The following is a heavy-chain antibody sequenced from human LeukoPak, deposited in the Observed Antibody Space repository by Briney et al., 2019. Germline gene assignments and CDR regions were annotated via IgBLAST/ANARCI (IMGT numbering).Heavy chain of an antibody. CDR1: GFTFSSYG. Sequence: PGGSLRLSCAASGFTFSSYGMHWVRQAPGKGLEWVAFIRYDGSNKYYADSVKGRLTISRDNSKNTLYLQMNSLRAEDTAVYYCAKGLPGSGYYYFDYWGQGTLVTVSS. V-gene: IGHV3-30*02. CDR3: AKGLPGSGYYYFDY. CDR2: IRYDGSNK. D-gene: IGHD3-3*01. J-gene: IGHJ4*02.